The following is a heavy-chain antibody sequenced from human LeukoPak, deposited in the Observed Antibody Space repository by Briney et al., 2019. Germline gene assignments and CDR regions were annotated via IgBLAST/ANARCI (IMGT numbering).Heavy chain of an antibody. CDR1: VFTFSSYS. D-gene: IGHD1-26*01. V-gene: IGHV3-23*01. Sequence: GGSLRLSCAASVFTFSSYSMSWVRQAPSKGLEWVSSINGNGGGSYYIDSVKGRFTVSRDNSKNALYLQMNNLRTEDTAVYFCAKYSGSYYYPPNWDSWGQGTLVTVSS. J-gene: IGHJ4*02. CDR2: INGNGGGS. CDR3: AKYSGSYYYPPNWDS.